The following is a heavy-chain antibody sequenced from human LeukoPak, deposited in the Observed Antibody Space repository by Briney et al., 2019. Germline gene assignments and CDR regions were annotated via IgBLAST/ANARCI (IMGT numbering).Heavy chain of an antibody. Sequence: PGGSLRLSCAASGFTFSSYGMNWVRQAPGKGLEWVSSISSSSSYIYYADSVKGRFTISKDNAKNSLYLQMNSLRAEDTAVYYCARDPGMRYYDILTGYSDAFDIWGQGTVVTVSS. CDR2: ISSSSSYI. CDR1: GFTFSSYG. CDR3: ARDPGMRYYDILTGYSDAFDI. D-gene: IGHD3-9*01. J-gene: IGHJ3*02. V-gene: IGHV3-21*01.